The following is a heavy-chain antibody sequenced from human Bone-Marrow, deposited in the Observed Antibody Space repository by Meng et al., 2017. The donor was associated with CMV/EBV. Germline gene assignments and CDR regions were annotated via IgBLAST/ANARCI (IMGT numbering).Heavy chain of an antibody. CDR3: ARQTGTTFYVY. CDR2: IYYSGST. CDR1: GGSISSSSYY. D-gene: IGHD1-7*01. J-gene: IGHJ4*02. V-gene: IGHV4-39*06. Sequence: SETLSLTCTVSGGSISSSSYYWGWIRQPPGKGLEWIGSIYYSGSTYYNPSLKSRVTISVDTSKNQFPLKLGSLTAADTAVYYCARQTGTTFYVYWGQGTLVTVSS.